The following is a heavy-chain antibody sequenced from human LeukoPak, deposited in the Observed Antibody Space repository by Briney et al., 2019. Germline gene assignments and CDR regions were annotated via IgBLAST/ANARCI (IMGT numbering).Heavy chain of an antibody. J-gene: IGHJ3*02. V-gene: IGHV4-38-2*01. Sequence: SETPSLTCAVSGYSISSGYYWGWIRQPPGKGLEWIGSIYHSGSTYYNPSLKSRVTISVDTSKNQFSLKLSSVTAADTAVYYCARLWELWAFDIWGQGTMVTVSS. CDR1: GYSISSGYY. CDR3: ARLWELWAFDI. D-gene: IGHD1-26*01. CDR2: IYHSGST.